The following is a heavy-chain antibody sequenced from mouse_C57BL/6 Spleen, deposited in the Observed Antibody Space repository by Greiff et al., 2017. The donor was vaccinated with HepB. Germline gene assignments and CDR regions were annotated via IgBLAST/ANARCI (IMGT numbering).Heavy chain of an antibody. J-gene: IGHJ2*01. CDR1: GFTFSSYA. V-gene: IGHV5-4*03. D-gene: IGHD2-3*01. CDR2: ISDGGSYT. CDR3: ARRGDGYYEYYFDY. Sequence: EVMLVESGGGLVKPGGSLKLSCAASGFTFSSYAMSWVRQTPEKRLEWVATISDGGSYTYYPDNVKGRFTISRDNAKNNLYLQMSHLKSEDTAMYYCARRGDGYYEYYFDYWGQGTTLTVSS.